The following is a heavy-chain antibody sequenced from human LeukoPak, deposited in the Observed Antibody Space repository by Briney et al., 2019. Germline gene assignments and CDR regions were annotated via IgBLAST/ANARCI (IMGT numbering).Heavy chain of an antibody. CDR2: IYTSGST. Sequence: SETLSLTCTVSGGSISSGSYYWSWIRQPAGKGLEWIGRIYTSGSTNYNPSLKSRVTISVDTSKNQFSLKLSSVTAADTAVYYCARLSDVLLWFGESTDYFDYWGQGTLVTVSS. CDR3: ARLSDVLLWFGESTDYFDY. J-gene: IGHJ4*02. CDR1: GGSISSGSYY. D-gene: IGHD3-10*01. V-gene: IGHV4-61*02.